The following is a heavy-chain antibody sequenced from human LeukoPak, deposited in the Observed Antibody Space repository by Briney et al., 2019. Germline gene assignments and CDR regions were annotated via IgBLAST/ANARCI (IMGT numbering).Heavy chain of an antibody. CDR2: IYTSGST. Sequence: SETLSLTCTVSGGSISSYYWSWIRQPAGKGLEWIGRIYTSGSTNYNPSLKSRVTVSVDTSKNQFSLNLSSVTAADTAVYYCARNKPTGILFMDVWGQGTTVTVSS. CDR1: GGSISSYY. J-gene: IGHJ6*02. CDR3: ARNKPTGILFMDV. V-gene: IGHV4-4*07. D-gene: IGHD2-15*01.